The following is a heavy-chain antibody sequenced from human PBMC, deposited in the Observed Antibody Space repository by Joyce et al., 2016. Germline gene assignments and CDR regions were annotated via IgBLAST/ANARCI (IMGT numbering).Heavy chain of an antibody. CDR2: TFYRYKWYN. D-gene: IGHD3/OR15-3a*01. V-gene: IGHV6-1*01. J-gene: IGHJ3*02. CDR1: GDFVSSNSAA. CDR3: ARDAGFGLDALDI. Sequence: QVQLQQSGPGLVKPSQILSLTCAISGDFVSSNSAAWNWIRQSPSRWLEGLVRTFYRYKWYNDYAVSVRSRISINPDTSKNLFSLHLNSVTREDTAVYYCARDAGFGLDALDIWGQGTMVTVSS.